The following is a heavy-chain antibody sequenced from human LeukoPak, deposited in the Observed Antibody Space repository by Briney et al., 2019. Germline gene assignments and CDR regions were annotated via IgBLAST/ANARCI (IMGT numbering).Heavy chain of an antibody. D-gene: IGHD3-3*01. CDR2: INPSGGST. V-gene: IGHV1-46*01. J-gene: IGHJ4*02. CDR3: ARSTIHETSHFDY. CDR1: GYTFTGYY. Sequence: ASVKVSCKASGYTFTGYYTHWVRQAPGQGLEWMGIINPSGGSTSYAQKFQGRVTMTRDTSTSTVYMELSSLRSEDTAVYYCARSTIHETSHFDYWGQGTLVTVSS.